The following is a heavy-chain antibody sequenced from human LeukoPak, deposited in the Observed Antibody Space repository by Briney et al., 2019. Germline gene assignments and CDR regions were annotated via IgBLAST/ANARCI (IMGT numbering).Heavy chain of an antibody. J-gene: IGHJ4*02. CDR2: IDWDDDK. CDR1: GFSLSTSGMC. D-gene: IGHD6-13*01. CDR3: ARILIAAAGTIPLDY. V-gene: IGHV2-70*11. Sequence: ESGPTLVNPTQSLTLTCTFSGFSLSTSGMCVSWIRQPPGKALEWLARIDWDDDKYYSTSLKTRLTISKDTSKNQVVLTMTTMDPVDTATYYCARILIAAAGTIPLDYWGQGTLVTVSS.